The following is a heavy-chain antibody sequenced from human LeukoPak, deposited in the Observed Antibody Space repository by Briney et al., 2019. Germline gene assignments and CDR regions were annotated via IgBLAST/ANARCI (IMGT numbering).Heavy chain of an antibody. CDR2: INPYNGNT. CDR3: ARDGGGEVYSSGLIVY. Sequence: ASVKVSCKASGYTFTGYGMRWVRQAPGQGLEWMGWINPYNGNTNYAQKLQGRVTMTTDTSTSTAYMELRSLRSDDTAVYYCARDGGGEVYSSGLIVYGGEGTRVTVSS. CDR1: GYTFTGYG. J-gene: IGHJ4*02. D-gene: IGHD6-19*01. V-gene: IGHV1-18*01.